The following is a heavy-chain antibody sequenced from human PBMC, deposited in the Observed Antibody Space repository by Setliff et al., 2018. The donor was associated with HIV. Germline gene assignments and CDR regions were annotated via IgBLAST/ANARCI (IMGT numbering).Heavy chain of an antibody. CDR3: AKELAASGLGYFDS. CDR1: GFTFSNYG. V-gene: IGHV3-23*01. CDR2: ILSTGERT. D-gene: IGHD3-22*01. J-gene: IGHJ4*02. Sequence: GSLRLSCAASGFTFSNYGMSWVRQAPGEGLEWVSAILSTGERTFYADSVKGRFTISRDNSKNTVYLQMNSLRAEDTAEYYCAKELAASGLGYFDSWGRGILVTVSS.